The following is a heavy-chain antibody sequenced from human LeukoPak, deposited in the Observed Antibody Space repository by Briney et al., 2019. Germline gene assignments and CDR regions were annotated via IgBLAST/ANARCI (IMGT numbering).Heavy chain of an antibody. J-gene: IGHJ4*02. D-gene: IGHD3-16*01. CDR2: ISGYGDST. V-gene: IGHV3-23*01. CDR1: GFTFSNFA. Sequence: GGSLRLSCSASGFTFSNFAMNWVRQAPGKGLEWVSIISGYGDSTYYTDSVKGRFTISRDNSKNTLYLQMNSLRAEDTAVYYCARDNDSRDPPHFDYWGQGTLVTVSS. CDR3: ARDNDSRDPPHFDY.